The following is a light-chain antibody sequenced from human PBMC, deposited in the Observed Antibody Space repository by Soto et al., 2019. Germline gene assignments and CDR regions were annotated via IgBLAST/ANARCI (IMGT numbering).Light chain of an antibody. J-gene: IGLJ3*02. CDR3: SSFTTSDTWV. CDR1: GSDFGRYNR. Sequence: QSALTQPPSVSGSPGQSVTISCTGTGSDFGRYNRVSWYQHTPGTAPKLLTYEVTNRPSGVPDRFSGSRSGNTASLTISGLQAEDDADYYCSSFTTSDTWVLGGGTKLTVL. V-gene: IGLV2-18*02. CDR2: EVT.